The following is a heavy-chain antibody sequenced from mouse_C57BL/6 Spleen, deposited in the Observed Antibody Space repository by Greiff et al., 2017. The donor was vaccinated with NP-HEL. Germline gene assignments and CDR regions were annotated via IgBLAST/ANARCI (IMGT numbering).Heavy chain of an antibody. CDR2: IDPENGDT. Sequence: EVQLQQSGAELVRPGASVKLSCTASGFNIKDDYMHWVKQRPEQGLEWIGWIDPENGDTEYASKFQGKATITADTSSNTAYLQLSSLTSEDTAVYYCTTRYVYYGSSYFAYWGQGTLVTVSA. V-gene: IGHV14-4*01. J-gene: IGHJ3*01. D-gene: IGHD1-1*01. CDR3: TTRYVYYGSSYFAY. CDR1: GFNIKDDY.